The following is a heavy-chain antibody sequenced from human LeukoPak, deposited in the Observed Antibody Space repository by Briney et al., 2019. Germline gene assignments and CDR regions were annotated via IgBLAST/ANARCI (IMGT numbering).Heavy chain of an antibody. D-gene: IGHD6-13*01. J-gene: IGHJ6*03. CDR2: ISYDGSNK. Sequence: GGSLRLSCAASGFTFSSYAMHWVRQAPGKGLEWVAVISYDGSNKYYADSVKGRFTISRDNSKNTLYLQMNSLRAEDTAVYYCARVFMYSSRVMDVWGKGTTVTVSS. V-gene: IGHV3-30-3*01. CDR1: GFTFSSYA. CDR3: ARVFMYSSRVMDV.